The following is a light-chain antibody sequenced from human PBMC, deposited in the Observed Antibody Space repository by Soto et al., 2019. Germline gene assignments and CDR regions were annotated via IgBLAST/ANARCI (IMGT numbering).Light chain of an antibody. V-gene: IGKV1-39*01. CDR1: RSISTF. CDR3: QRSDSIPT. J-gene: IGKJ4*01. Sequence: DIQMTQSPSSLSASVGDRVNITCRASRSISTFLNWYQHKPGTAPKLLIYDASRLQSGVPSRFNGSASGTDFTLIIGSLRPEDVATYYCQRSDSIPTFGGGTKV. CDR2: DAS.